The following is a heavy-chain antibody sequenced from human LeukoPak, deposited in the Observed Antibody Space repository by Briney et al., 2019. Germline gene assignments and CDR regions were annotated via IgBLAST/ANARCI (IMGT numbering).Heavy chain of an antibody. V-gene: IGHV5-51*01. CDR2: IFVGDSDT. CDR3: ARLGYCSGGTCSSGYFYGMVV. CDR1: ANTFTNSW. Sequence: GESLKISCKASANTFTNSWIGWVRQMPGKGLEWMGIIFVGDSDTTYSPSFQGQVTISADRSISTAYLQWNSLKASDTAMYFCARLGYCSGGTCSSGYFYGMVVWGQGTTVTVSS. J-gene: IGHJ6*02. D-gene: IGHD2-15*01.